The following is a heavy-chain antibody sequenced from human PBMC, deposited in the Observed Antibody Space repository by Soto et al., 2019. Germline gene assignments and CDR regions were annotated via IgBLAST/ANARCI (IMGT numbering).Heavy chain of an antibody. V-gene: IGHV4-31*03. CDR3: ARDLRDSYGYGETHYYYYGMDV. J-gene: IGHJ6*02. Sequence: PSETLSLTCTVSGGSISSGGYYWSWIRQHPGKGLEWIGYIYYSGSTYYNPSLKSRVTISVDTSKNQFSLKLSSVTAADTAVYYCARDLRDSYGYGETHYYYYGMDVWGQGTTVTVSS. CDR1: GGSISSGGYY. D-gene: IGHD5-18*01. CDR2: IYYSGST.